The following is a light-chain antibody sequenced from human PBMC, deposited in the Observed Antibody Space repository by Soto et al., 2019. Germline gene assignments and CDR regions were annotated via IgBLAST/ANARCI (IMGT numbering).Light chain of an antibody. V-gene: IGKV3-20*01. CDR3: QQYGSSPWT. J-gene: IGKJ1*01. Sequence: EIVLTQSPGTLSLSPGERAPLSCMASQSVSSSYLARYQQKPGQAPRLLIYGASSRATGIPDRFSGSGSGTDFTLTISRLEPEDFAVYYCQQYGSSPWTFGQGTKVDIK. CDR2: GAS. CDR1: QSVSSSY.